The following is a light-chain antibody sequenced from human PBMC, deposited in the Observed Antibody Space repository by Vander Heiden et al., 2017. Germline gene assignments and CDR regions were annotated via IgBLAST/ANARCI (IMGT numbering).Light chain of an antibody. Sequence: SYELTQPPSVSVSLGQMARITCSGEALPKKYAYWYQQKPGQFPVLVIYKDSERPSGIPERFSGSSSGTIVTLTISGVQAEDEADYYCLSADSSGTWVVGGGTKLTVL. CDR3: LSADSSGTWV. J-gene: IGLJ3*02. V-gene: IGLV3-16*01. CDR2: KDS. CDR1: ALPKKY.